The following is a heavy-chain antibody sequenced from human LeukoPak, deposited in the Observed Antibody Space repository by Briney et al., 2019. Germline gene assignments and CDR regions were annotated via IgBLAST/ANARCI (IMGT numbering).Heavy chain of an antibody. CDR3: ARDGAYSSSWYGVN. Sequence: APVKVSCKASGYTFTGYYMHWVRQAPGQGLEWMGWINPNSGGTNYAQKFQGRVTMTRDTSISTAYMELSRLRSDDTAVYYCARDGAYSSSWYGVNWGQGTLVTVSS. J-gene: IGHJ4*02. CDR2: INPNSGGT. D-gene: IGHD6-13*01. V-gene: IGHV1-2*02. CDR1: GYTFTGYY.